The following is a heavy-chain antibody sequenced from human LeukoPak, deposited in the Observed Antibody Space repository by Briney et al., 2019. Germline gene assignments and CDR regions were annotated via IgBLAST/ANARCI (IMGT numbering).Heavy chain of an antibody. CDR2: IYYSGST. J-gene: IGHJ6*02. V-gene: IGHV4-39*01. Sequence: SETLSLTCTVSGGSISSSSYYWGWIRQPPGKGLEWIGSIYYSGSTYYNPSLKSRVTISVDTSKNQFSLKLSSVTAADTAVYYCARGSGGPEGEGMDVWGQGTTVTVSS. CDR3: ARGSGGPEGEGMDV. CDR1: GGSISSSSYY. D-gene: IGHD4-23*01.